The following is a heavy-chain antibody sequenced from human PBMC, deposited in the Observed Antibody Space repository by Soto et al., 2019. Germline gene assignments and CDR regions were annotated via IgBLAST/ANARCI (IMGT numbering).Heavy chain of an antibody. V-gene: IGHV3-30-3*01. Sequence: QVQLVESGGGVVQPGRSLRLSCAASGFTFSNYAMYWVRQAPGKGLEWVAVISYDGNNKYYADSVKGRFTISRDNSKITLYLQMNSLRAEDTAVYYCARAGCDGGTCYTLVGLRYGMDVWGQGPTVTVSS. CDR3: ARAGCDGGTCYTLVGLRYGMDV. D-gene: IGHD2-15*01. CDR2: ISYDGNNK. J-gene: IGHJ6*02. CDR1: GFTFSNYA.